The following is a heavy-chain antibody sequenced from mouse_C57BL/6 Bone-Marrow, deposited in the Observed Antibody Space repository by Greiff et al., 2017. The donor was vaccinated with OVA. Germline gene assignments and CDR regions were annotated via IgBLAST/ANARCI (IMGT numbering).Heavy chain of an antibody. D-gene: IGHD1-1*01. CDR2: INPGSGGT. CDR1: GYAFTNYL. J-gene: IGHJ4*01. CDR3: AVYYGPSMDY. Sequence: QVTLKVSGAELVRPGTSVKVSCKASGYAFTNYLIEWVKQRPGQGLEWIGVINPGSGGTNYNEKFKGKATLTADKSSSTAYMQLSSLTSEDSAVXFCAVYYGPSMDYWGQGTSVTVSS. V-gene: IGHV1-54*01.